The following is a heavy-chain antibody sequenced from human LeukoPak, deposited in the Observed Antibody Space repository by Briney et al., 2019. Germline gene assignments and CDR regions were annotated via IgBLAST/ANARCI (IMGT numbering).Heavy chain of an antibody. CDR3: ARDYGGNSGWFDP. CDR1: GFTFSSYS. V-gene: IGHV3-21*01. J-gene: IGHJ2*01. Sequence: GGSLRLSCAASGFTFSSYSMNWVRQAPGKGLEWVSSISSSSSYIYYADSVKGRFTISRDNAKNSLYLQMNSLRAEDTAVYYCARDYGGNSGWFDPWGRGTLVTVSS. D-gene: IGHD4-23*01. CDR2: ISSSSSYI.